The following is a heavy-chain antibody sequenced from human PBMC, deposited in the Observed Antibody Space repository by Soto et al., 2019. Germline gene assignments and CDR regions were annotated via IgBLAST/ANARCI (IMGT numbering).Heavy chain of an antibody. CDR1: GGSISRYY. D-gene: IGHD3-10*01. V-gene: IGHV4-59*01. Sequence: QVQLQESGPGLVKPSETLSLTCTVSGGSISRYYWSWIRQPPGKGLEWIGYIYYSGSTNYTPSLKSRVTISVDTSKNQFSLKLSSVTAADTAVYYCARVWGGAFDIWGQGTMVTVSS. CDR3: ARVWGGAFDI. J-gene: IGHJ3*02. CDR2: IYYSGST.